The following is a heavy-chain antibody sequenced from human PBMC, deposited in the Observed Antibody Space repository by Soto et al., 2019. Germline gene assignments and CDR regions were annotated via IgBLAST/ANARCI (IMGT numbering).Heavy chain of an antibody. CDR2: IYHSGST. CDR3: ARAASTNQLPSNWFDP. Sequence: QLQLQESGSGLVKPSQTLSLTCAVSGGSISSGGYSWSWIRQPPGKGLEWIGYIYHSGSTYYNPSLKSRVTISVDRSKNQFSLKLSSVTAADTAVYYCARAASTNQLPSNWFDPWGQGTLVTVSS. J-gene: IGHJ5*02. CDR1: GGSISSGGYS. V-gene: IGHV4-30-2*01. D-gene: IGHD2-2*01.